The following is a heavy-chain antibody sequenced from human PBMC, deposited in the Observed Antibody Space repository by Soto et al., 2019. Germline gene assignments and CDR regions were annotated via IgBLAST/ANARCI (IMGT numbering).Heavy chain of an antibody. J-gene: IGHJ5*02. Sequence: PGGFLRLSCSASGFTFSSYAMHWVRQAPGKGLEYVSAISSNGGSTYYADSVKGRFTISRDNAKNTLYLQMNSLRDEDTAVYYCTRDSRNSGLDPWGQGALVTVSS. CDR1: GFTFSSYA. V-gene: IGHV3-64*04. CDR2: ISSNGGST. CDR3: TRDSRNSGLDP.